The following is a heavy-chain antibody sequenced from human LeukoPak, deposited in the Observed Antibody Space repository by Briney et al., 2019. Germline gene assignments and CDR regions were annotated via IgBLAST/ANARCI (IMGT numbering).Heavy chain of an antibody. CDR1: GGTFSSYA. Sequence: SVKVSCKASGGTFSSYAISLVRQAPGQGLEWMGGIIPIFGTANYAQKFQGRVTITTDESTSTAYMELSSLRSEDTAVYYCNGYSYGTPLDYWGQGTLVTVSS. D-gene: IGHD5-18*01. J-gene: IGHJ4*02. CDR3: NGYSYGTPLDY. CDR2: IIPIFGTA. V-gene: IGHV1-69*05.